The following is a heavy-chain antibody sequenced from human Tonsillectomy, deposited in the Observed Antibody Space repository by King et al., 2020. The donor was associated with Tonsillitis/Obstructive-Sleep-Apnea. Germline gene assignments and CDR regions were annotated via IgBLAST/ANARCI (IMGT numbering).Heavy chain of an antibody. D-gene: IGHD3-3*01. J-gene: IGHJ4*02. CDR1: GFTFSSYW. CDR2: IKQDGSEK. Sequence: VQLVESGGGLVQPGGSLRLSCAASGFTFSSYWMSWVRQAPGKGLEWGAKIKQDGSEKYYVDSVKGRFTISRDNAKNSLYLQMNSLRAEDTAVYYCARDRRLRFLEWLSDLDYWGQGTLVTVSS. V-gene: IGHV3-7*04. CDR3: ARDRRLRFLEWLSDLDY.